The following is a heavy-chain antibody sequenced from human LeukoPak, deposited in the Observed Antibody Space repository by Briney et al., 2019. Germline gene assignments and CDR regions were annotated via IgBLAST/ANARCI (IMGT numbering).Heavy chain of an antibody. Sequence: PGGSLRLSCAASGFTFSSYAMSWVRQAPGKGLEWVANIKQDGSEKYYVDSVKGRFTISRDNAKNSLYLQMNSLRAEDTAVYYCARDIRGPTPFGVATPDAFDIWGQGTMVTVSS. CDR2: IKQDGSEK. J-gene: IGHJ3*02. CDR3: ARDIRGPTPFGVATPDAFDI. D-gene: IGHD5-12*01. V-gene: IGHV3-7*01. CDR1: GFTFSSYA.